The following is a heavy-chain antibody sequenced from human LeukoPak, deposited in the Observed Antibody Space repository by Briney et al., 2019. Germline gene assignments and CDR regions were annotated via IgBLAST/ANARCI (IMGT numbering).Heavy chain of an antibody. CDR3: AKGLFMAAAGTVDFDY. CDR2: ISGSGGST. D-gene: IGHD6-13*01. Sequence: GGSLRLSCAASGFTFSSYAMSWVRQAPGKGLEWVSAISGSGGSTYYADSVKGRFTISRDNSKDTLYLQMNSLRAEDTAVYYCAKGLFMAAAGTVDFDYWGQGTLVTVSS. V-gene: IGHV3-23*01. J-gene: IGHJ4*02. CDR1: GFTFSSYA.